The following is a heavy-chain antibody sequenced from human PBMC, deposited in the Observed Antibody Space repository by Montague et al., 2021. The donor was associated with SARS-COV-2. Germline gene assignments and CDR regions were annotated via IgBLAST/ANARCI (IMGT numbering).Heavy chain of an antibody. Sequence: SETLSLTCTVSGGSISSSSYYWGWIRQPPGKGLEWIGSIYYSGSTYYNPSLKSRVTISVDTSKNQFSLKLSSVTAADTAVYYCAGRESMVRGVIITFSSPFDYWGQGTLVTVSS. J-gene: IGHJ4*02. V-gene: IGHV4-39*01. CDR2: IYYSGST. CDR1: GGSISSSSYY. CDR3: AGRESMVRGVIITFSSPFDY. D-gene: IGHD3-10*01.